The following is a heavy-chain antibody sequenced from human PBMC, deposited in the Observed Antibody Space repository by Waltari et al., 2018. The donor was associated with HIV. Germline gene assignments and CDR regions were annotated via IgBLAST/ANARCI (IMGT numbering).Heavy chain of an antibody. CDR3: ARQLCSSRLCISGYDF. J-gene: IGHJ4*02. Sequence: QVHLVPSGPQEQTYRASVQASCKDSPHTFTRHLVHWVRQAPGEGPVWLGRLNPNSGGTHFAQRFQGRITMTWDPSTNTAYMELTGLRFDDTGLYYCARQLCSSRLCISGYDFWGQGTRVTVSS. V-gene: IGHV1-2*05. D-gene: IGHD3-3*01. CDR2: LNPNSGGT. CDR1: PHTFTRHL.